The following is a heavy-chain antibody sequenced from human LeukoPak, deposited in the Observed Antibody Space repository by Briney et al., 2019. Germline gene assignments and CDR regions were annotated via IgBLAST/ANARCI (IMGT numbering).Heavy chain of an antibody. CDR1: GGSFSGYY. CDR2: INHSGST. J-gene: IGHJ4*02. CDR3: ARGPRELFNILTPDPYYFDY. V-gene: IGHV4-34*01. D-gene: IGHD1-26*01. Sequence: PSETLSLTCAVYGGSFSGYYWSWIRQPPGKGLEWIGEINHSGSTNYNPSLKSRVTISVDTSKNQFSLKLSSVTAADTAVYYCARGPRELFNILTPDPYYFDYWGQGTLVTVSS.